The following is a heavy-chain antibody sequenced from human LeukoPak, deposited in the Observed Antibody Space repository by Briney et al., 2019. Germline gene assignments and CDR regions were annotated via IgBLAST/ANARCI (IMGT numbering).Heavy chain of an antibody. V-gene: IGHV4-59*11. CDR2: IYYSGST. Sequence: SETLSLTCTVSGGSISSHYWSWIRKPPGKGLEWIGYIYYSGSTNYNPSLKSRVTISVDTSKNQFSLKLSSVTAADTAVYYCARERSYYDFWEIDYWGQGTLVTVSS. J-gene: IGHJ4*02. D-gene: IGHD3-3*01. CDR1: GGSISSHY. CDR3: ARERSYYDFWEIDY.